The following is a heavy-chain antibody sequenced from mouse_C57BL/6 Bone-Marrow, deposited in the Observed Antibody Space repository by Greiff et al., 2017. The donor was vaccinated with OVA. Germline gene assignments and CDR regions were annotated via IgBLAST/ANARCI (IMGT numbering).Heavy chain of an antibody. CDR3: TADGYWYFDV. CDR1: GFTFSNYW. CDR2: IRLKSDNYAT. D-gene: IGHD2-3*01. J-gene: IGHJ1*03. V-gene: IGHV6-3*01. Sequence: VQLKESGGGLVQPGGSMKLSCVASGFTFSNYWMNWVRQSPEKGLEWVAQIRLKSDNYATHYAESVKGRFTISRDDSKSSVYLQMNNLRAEDTGIYYCTADGYWYFDVWGTGTTVTVSS.